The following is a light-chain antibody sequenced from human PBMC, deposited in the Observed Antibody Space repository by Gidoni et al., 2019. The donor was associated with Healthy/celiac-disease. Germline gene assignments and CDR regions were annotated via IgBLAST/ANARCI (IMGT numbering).Light chain of an antibody. CDR1: QTVLDRYDNRNY. J-gene: IGKJ1*01. V-gene: IGKV4-1*01. Sequence: DIVMTQSPDSLAVSLGERATINCKSLQTVLDRYDNRNYLAWYQQKPGQSPKLLIYWASTRASGVPDRFSGSGSGTDFTLTISTLQAEDAAVYFCQQYYDSPRTFGQGTKVEIK. CDR2: WAS. CDR3: QQYYDSPRT.